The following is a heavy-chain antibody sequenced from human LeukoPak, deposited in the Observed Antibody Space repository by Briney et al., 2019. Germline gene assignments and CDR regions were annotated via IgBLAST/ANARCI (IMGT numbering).Heavy chain of an antibody. CDR1: GGSISSYY. Sequence: SETLSLTCTVSGGSISSYYWSWIRQPPGKGLEWIGYIYYSGSTYYNPSLKSRVTISVDTSKNQFSLKLSSVTAADTAVYYCARAGDSSGYYYGMDVWGQGTTVTVSS. CDR2: IYYSGST. D-gene: IGHD3-22*01. V-gene: IGHV4-59*08. CDR3: ARAGDSSGYYYGMDV. J-gene: IGHJ6*02.